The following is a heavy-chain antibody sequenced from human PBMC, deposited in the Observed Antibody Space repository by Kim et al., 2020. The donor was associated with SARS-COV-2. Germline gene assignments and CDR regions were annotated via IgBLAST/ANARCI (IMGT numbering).Heavy chain of an antibody. J-gene: IGHJ5*02. V-gene: IGHV4-39*07. Sequence: SETLSLTCTVSGGSISSSSYYWGWIRQPPGKGLEWIGSIYYSGSTYYNPSLKSRVTISVDTSKNQFSLKLSSVTAADTAVYYCARDLVGAIGYNWFDPWGQGTLVTVSS. CDR3: ARDLVGAIGYNWFDP. CDR2: IYYSGST. D-gene: IGHD1-26*01. CDR1: GGSISSSSYY.